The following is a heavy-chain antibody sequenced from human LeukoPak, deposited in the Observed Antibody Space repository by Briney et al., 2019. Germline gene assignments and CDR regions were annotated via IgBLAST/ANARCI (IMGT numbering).Heavy chain of an antibody. J-gene: IGHJ4*02. CDR1: GFTLSDYY. Sequence: GGSLRLSCAASGFTLSDYYMDWVRQAPGQGLEWVARTRKKAKGYTTEYAASVKGRFTISRDDSKNSVDLQMNSPITEDTAVYYCARAQSDSSGYYYVGDYWGQGTLVTVSS. CDR2: TRKKAKGYTT. V-gene: IGHV3-72*01. CDR3: ARAQSDSSGYYYVGDY. D-gene: IGHD3-22*01.